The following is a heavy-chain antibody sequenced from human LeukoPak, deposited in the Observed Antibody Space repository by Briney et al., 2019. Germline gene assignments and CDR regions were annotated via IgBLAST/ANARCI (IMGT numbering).Heavy chain of an antibody. V-gene: IGHV3-23*01. J-gene: IGHJ6*02. Sequence: PGGSLRLSCAASGFTFSSYAMSWVRQAPGKGLEWVSAISGSGGSTYYAGSVKGRFTSSRDNSKNTLYLQMNSLRAEDTAVYYCAKKGSENQNYYYYGMDVWGQGTTVTVSS. D-gene: IGHD1-14*01. CDR3: AKKGSENQNYYYYGMDV. CDR2: ISGSGGST. CDR1: GFTFSSYA.